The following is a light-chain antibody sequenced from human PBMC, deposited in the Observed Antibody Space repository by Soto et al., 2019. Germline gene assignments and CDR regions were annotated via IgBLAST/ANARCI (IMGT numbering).Light chain of an antibody. Sequence: QSVLTQPASVSGSPGQSITISCTGTSSDVGGYNYVSWYQQHPGKAPKLMIYEVSNRPSGVSNRFSGSKSGNTASLTISGLQAEDEADYYCSSYTSSSTLVVFXTGTKLTVL. CDR3: SSYTSSSTLVV. CDR2: EVS. V-gene: IGLV2-14*01. CDR1: SSDVGGYNY. J-gene: IGLJ1*01.